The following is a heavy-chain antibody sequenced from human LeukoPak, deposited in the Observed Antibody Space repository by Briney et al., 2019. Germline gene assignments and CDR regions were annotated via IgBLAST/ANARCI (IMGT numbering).Heavy chain of an antibody. J-gene: IGHJ4*02. CDR2: ISSSGSTI. Sequence: PGGSLRLSCAASGFTFSDYYMSWIRQAPGKGLEWVSYISSSGSTIYYADSVKGRFTISRDNAKNSLYLQMSSLRAEDTAVYYCARDRTAAGTDYFDYWGQGTLVTVSS. D-gene: IGHD6-13*01. CDR3: ARDRTAAGTDYFDY. CDR1: GFTFSDYY. V-gene: IGHV3-11*01.